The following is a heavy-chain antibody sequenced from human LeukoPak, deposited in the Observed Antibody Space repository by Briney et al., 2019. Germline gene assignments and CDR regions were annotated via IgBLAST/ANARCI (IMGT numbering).Heavy chain of an antibody. V-gene: IGHV4-30-2*01. J-gene: IGHJ3*02. Sequence: SETLSLTCTVSGGSISSGGYYWSWIRQPPGKGLEWIGYIYHSGSTYYNPSLKSRVTISVDRSKNQFSLKLSSVTAADTAVYYCARVIVDDSSGYYSGPQGLDAFDIWGQGTMVTVSS. CDR3: ARVIVDDSSGYYSGPQGLDAFDI. CDR1: GGSISSGGYY. D-gene: IGHD3-22*01. CDR2: IYHSGST.